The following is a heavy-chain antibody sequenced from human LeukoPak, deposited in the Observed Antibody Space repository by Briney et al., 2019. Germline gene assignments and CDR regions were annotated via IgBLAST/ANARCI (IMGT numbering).Heavy chain of an antibody. D-gene: IGHD1-26*01. CDR1: GFTFSSYE. CDR2: ISSSSSYI. V-gene: IGHV3-21*01. CDR3: ARGVVGATNLAFDI. Sequence: GGSLRLSCAASGFTFSSYEMNWVRQAPGKGLEWVSSISSSSSYIYYADSVKGRFTISRDNAKNSLYLQMNSLRAEDTAVYYCARGVVGATNLAFDIWGQGTMVTVSS. J-gene: IGHJ3*02.